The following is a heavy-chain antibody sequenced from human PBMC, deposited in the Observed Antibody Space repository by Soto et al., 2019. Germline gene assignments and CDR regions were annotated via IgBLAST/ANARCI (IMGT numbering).Heavy chain of an antibody. J-gene: IGHJ4*02. CDR2: INPNSGGT. CDR1: GYTFTGYY. CDR3: ARDRNDYGVYFVY. D-gene: IGHD4-17*01. V-gene: IGHV1-2*02. Sequence: ASVKVSCKASGYTFTGYYMHWVRQAPGQGLEWMGWINPNSGGTNYAQKFQGRVTMTRDTSISTAYMELSRLRSDDTAVYYCARDRNDYGVYFVYWGQGTLVTVSS.